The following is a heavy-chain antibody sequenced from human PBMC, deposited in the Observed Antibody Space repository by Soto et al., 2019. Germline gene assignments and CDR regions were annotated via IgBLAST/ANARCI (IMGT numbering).Heavy chain of an antibody. D-gene: IGHD3-22*01. CDR3: ARGRFYYYDSSGYFDY. V-gene: IGHV1-46*01. CDR1: GYTFTSYY. Sequence: ASVKVSCKASGYTFTSYYMHWVRQAPGQGLEWMGIINPSGGNTSYAQKFQGRVTMTRDTSTSTVYMELSSLRSEDTAVYYCARGRFYYYDSSGYFDYWGQGTLVTVSS. CDR2: INPSGGNT. J-gene: IGHJ4*02.